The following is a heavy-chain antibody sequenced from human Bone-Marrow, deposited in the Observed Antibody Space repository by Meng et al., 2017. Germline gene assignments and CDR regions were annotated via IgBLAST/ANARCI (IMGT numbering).Heavy chain of an antibody. Sequence: SYKASGYTFTGYYMHWVRQAPGKGLEWVAVISYDGSNKYYADSVKGRFTISRDNSKNTLYLQMNSLRAEDTAVYYCASPSSSGWSYRLDYWGQGTLVTVSS. CDR1: GYTFTGYY. CDR3: ASPSSSGWSYRLDY. D-gene: IGHD6-19*01. V-gene: IGHV3-30*01. J-gene: IGHJ4*02. CDR2: ISYDGSNK.